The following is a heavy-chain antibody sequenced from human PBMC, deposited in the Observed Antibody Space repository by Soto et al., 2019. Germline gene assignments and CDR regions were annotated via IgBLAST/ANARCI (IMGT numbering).Heavy chain of an antibody. CDR3: QRDRSGVPGYFDL. V-gene: IGHV6-1*01. Sequence: QVQLQQSGPGLVKPSKTLSLICAISGDSVSSDSATWNWIRQSPSRDLEWLGRTYYRSKWYNDYAVSVKSRIAISPDATKNQLSLQLNAVTPEDTAVYFCQRDRSGVPGYFDLWGRGTRVTVSS. J-gene: IGHJ2*01. D-gene: IGHD3-22*01. CDR1: GDSVSSDSAT. CDR2: TYYRSKWYN.